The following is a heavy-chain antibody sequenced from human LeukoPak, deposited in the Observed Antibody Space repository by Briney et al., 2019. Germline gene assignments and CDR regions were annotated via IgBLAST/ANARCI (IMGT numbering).Heavy chain of an antibody. CDR1: GYTFTGYY. Sequence: ASVKVSCKASGYTFTGYYMHWVPEAPGQGLEWMGWINPNSGGTNYAQKFQGRVTMTRDTSISTAYMELSRLRSDDTAVYYFASQRELGVAEYYFDYWGQGTLVTVSS. V-gene: IGHV1-2*02. D-gene: IGHD3-3*01. CDR3: ASQRELGVAEYYFDY. CDR2: INPNSGGT. J-gene: IGHJ4*02.